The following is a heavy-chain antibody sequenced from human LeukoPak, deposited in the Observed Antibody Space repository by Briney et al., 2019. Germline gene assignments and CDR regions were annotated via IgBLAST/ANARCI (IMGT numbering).Heavy chain of an antibody. V-gene: IGHV4-34*01. D-gene: IGHD2-15*01. CDR1: GGSFSGYY. CDR3: ARRPQDCSGGSCYERAFDY. Sequence: SETLSLTCAVYGGSFSGYYWSWIRQPPGKGLEWIGEINHSGSTNYNPSLKSRVTISVDTSKNQFSLKLSSVTAADTAVYYCARRPQDCSGGSCYERAFDYWGQGTLVTVSS. J-gene: IGHJ4*02. CDR2: INHSGST.